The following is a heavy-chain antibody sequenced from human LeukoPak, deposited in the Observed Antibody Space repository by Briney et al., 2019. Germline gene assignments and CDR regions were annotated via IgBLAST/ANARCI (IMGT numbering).Heavy chain of an antibody. Sequence: TGGSPRLSCAASGFTVSSNYMSWVRQAPGKGLEWVSVIYSGGSTYYADSVKGRFTISRDNSKNTLYLQMNSLRAEDTAVYYCTTDISAAAGPLDYWGQGTLVTVSS. V-gene: IGHV3-66*01. CDR1: GFTVSSNY. J-gene: IGHJ4*02. D-gene: IGHD6-13*01. CDR3: TTDISAAAGPLDY. CDR2: IYSGGST.